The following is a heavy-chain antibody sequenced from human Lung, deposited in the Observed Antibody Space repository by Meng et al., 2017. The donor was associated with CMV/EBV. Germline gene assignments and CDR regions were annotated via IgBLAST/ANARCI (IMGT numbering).Heavy chain of an antibody. D-gene: IGHD2-2*01. CDR3: GRGVGFQLPDY. CDR1: GYTFIGYY. CDR2: INPNSGST. V-gene: IGHV1-2*02. J-gene: IGHJ4*02. Sequence: ASXXVSCKASGYTFIGYYMHWVRQAPGQGLEWVGWINPNSGSTNLAQKFQGRVTMARDTSTRTVYMELRSLGFDDTAVYYCGRGVGFQLPDYWGQGTRVT.